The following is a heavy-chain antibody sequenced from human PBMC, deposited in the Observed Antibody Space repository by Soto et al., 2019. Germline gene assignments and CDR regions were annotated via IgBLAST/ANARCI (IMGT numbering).Heavy chain of an antibody. CDR1: GYTFTSYA. CDR2: INTNTGNP. Sequence: ASVKVSCKASGYTFTSYAMNWVRQAPGQGLEWMGWINTNTGNPTYAQGFTGRFVFSLDTSVSTAYLQICSLKAEDTAVYYCARDPYYDFWSGYLGAYYYYGMDVWGQGTTVTV. V-gene: IGHV7-4-1*01. J-gene: IGHJ6*02. CDR3: ARDPYYDFWSGYLGAYYYYGMDV. D-gene: IGHD3-3*01.